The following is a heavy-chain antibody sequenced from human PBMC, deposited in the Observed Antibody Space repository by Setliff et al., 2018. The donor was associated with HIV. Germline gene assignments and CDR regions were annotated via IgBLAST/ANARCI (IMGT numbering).Heavy chain of an antibody. Sequence: SETLSLTCAVSGYFINNGYYWGWIRQPPGKGLEWIGSFSHSESTYYNPSLKSRVTILLDTSKNQFSLDLSSVTAADTAVYYCASLPYSSGWVDYWGQGTLVTVSS. CDR3: ASLPYSSGWVDY. D-gene: IGHD6-19*01. V-gene: IGHV4-38-2*01. CDR1: GYFINNGYY. CDR2: FSHSEST. J-gene: IGHJ4*02.